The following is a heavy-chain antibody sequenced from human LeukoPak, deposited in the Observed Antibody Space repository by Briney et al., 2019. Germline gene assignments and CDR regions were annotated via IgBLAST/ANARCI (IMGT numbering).Heavy chain of an antibody. CDR2: IYYSGST. Sequence: SETLSLTCTVSGGSISSYYWSWIRQPPGKGLEWIGYIYYSGSTNYNPSLKSRVTISVDTSKNQLSLKLCSVTAADTAVYYCARDGTTVTYWYFDLWGRGTLVTVSS. CDR1: GGSISSYY. CDR3: ARDGTTVTYWYFDL. V-gene: IGHV4-59*01. D-gene: IGHD4-17*01. J-gene: IGHJ2*01.